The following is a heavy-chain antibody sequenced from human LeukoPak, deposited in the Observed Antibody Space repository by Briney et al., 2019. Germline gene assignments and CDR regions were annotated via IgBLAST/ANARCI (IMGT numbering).Heavy chain of an antibody. CDR3: ARESITGHRDFDY. Sequence: GGSLRLSCAASGFTFSSYSMNWVRQAPGKGLEWVSYISSGSRTIYYADSVKVRFTMSRDNAKNSLYLQMNSLRAEDTAVYYCARESITGHRDFDYWGQGTLVTVSS. V-gene: IGHV3-48*01. D-gene: IGHD1-20*01. CDR2: ISSGSRTI. CDR1: GFTFSSYS. J-gene: IGHJ4*02.